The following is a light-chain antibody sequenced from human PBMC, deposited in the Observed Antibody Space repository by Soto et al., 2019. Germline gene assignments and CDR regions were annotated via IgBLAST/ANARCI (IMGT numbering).Light chain of an antibody. J-gene: IGKJ1*01. V-gene: IGKV1-5*03. Sequence: DIHMTQSPSTLSASVGDRVTITCRASQSISIWLAWYQQKPGKAPNLLIYKPSSLETGVPSRFIVSGSGTEFTLTISSLQPDDFATYYCQHWHDYSWTFGQGTKVEV. CDR1: QSISIW. CDR3: QHWHDYSWT. CDR2: KPS.